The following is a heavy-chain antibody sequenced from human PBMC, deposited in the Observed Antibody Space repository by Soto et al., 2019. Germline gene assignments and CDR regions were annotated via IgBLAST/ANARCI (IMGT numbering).Heavy chain of an antibody. Sequence: SVKVSCKASGGTFSSYAISWVRQAPGQGLEWMGGIIPIFGTANYAQKFQGRVTITADESTSTAYMELSSLRSEDTAVYYCARHHTQYQLPASACDIWGQGTMVTVSS. J-gene: IGHJ3*02. CDR2: IIPIFGTA. CDR1: GGTFSSYA. D-gene: IGHD2-2*01. V-gene: IGHV1-69*13. CDR3: ARHHTQYQLPASACDI.